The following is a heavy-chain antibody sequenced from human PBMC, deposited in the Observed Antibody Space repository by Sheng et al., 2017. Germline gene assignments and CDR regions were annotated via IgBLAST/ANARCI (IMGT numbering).Heavy chain of an antibody. V-gene: IGHV4-39*07. Sequence: QLQLQESGPGLVKPSETLSLTCTVSGGSISSSDYYWGWIRQSPGKGLEWIGSIHYRGSTYYNSSLKSRVTISVDTSKNQFSLKLSSVTARTRAMYYCARGWYIDYWGQGTLVTVSS. CDR1: GGSISSSDYY. CDR2: IHYRGST. D-gene: IGHD2-8*02. CDR3: ARGWYIDY. J-gene: IGHJ4*02.